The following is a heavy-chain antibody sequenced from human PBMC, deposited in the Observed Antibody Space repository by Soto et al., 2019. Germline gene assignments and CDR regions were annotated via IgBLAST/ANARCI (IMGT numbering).Heavy chain of an antibody. CDR1: RLTFSRYA. J-gene: IGHJ4*02. V-gene: IGHV3-23*01. D-gene: IGHD5-12*01. CDR3: AKAFYREEDGYNSFDY. Sequence: EVQLLESGGGLVQTGGSLRLSCAASRLTFSRYAMSWVRQAPGKGLEWVSGISGRGDSTYYADSVKGRFTVSRDNSNNTLFLQMNKLRAEDTAVYYCAKAFYREEDGYNSFDYWGQGTLVTVSS. CDR2: ISGRGDST.